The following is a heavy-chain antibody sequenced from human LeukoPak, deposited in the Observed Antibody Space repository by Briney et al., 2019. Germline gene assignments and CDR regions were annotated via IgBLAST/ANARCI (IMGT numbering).Heavy chain of an antibody. Sequence: SGPTLVKPTQTFTLTCTFSGFLLSTSGVGVGWIRQPQGKALEWLALIYWDDDKRYSPSLKSRLTITKDTSKNQVFLTMTNMDPVDTATYYCAHRGEKQQLVKDGAFDIWGQGTMVTVSS. J-gene: IGHJ3*02. V-gene: IGHV2-5*02. D-gene: IGHD6-13*01. CDR3: AHRGEKQQLVKDGAFDI. CDR2: IYWDDDK. CDR1: GFLLSTSGVG.